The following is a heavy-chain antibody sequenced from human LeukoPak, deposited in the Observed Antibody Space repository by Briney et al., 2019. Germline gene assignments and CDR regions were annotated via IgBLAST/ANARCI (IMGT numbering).Heavy chain of an antibody. D-gene: IGHD1-1*01. CDR1: GFPFSYYA. J-gene: IGHJ4*02. Sequence: GGSLRLSCAASGFPFSYYAMHWVRQAPGKGLEWVAVISYDGRGNDYAASVKGRFTISRDNSQNTLYLQMDSLRTEDAALYFCVRETGNTNYFDYWGQGALVTVSS. CDR2: ISYDGRGN. V-gene: IGHV3-30*03. CDR3: VRETGNTNYFDY.